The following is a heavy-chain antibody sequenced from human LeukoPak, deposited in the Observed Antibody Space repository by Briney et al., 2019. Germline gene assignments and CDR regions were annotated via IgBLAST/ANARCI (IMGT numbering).Heavy chain of an antibody. V-gene: IGHV5-51*01. CDR1: GYSFGYIFSTYW. J-gene: IGHJ5*02. D-gene: IGHD2-15*01. CDR2: TYPGDSDT. Sequence: GESLKISCQGSGYSFGYIFSTYWIGWVRQMPGNGLEWVGITYPGDSDTRYSPSFQGQVTISVDTSISTAYLQWSSLKASDTAMYYCARQVPGCSGGSCYSGWFDPWGQGTLVTVSS. CDR3: ARQVPGCSGGSCYSGWFDP.